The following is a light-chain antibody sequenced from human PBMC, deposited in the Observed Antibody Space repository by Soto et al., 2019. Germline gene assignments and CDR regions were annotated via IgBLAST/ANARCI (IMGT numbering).Light chain of an antibody. J-gene: IGLJ1*01. Sequence: QSVLTQPRSVSGSPGQSVAISCTGTSTDVGGYNYVSWFQHHPGQAPKVMIYDVDKRPSGVPDRFSGSKSGNTASLTISGLRAEDEADYYCCSYAGGPYVFGGGTKLTVL. CDR2: DVD. V-gene: IGLV2-11*01. CDR3: CSYAGGPYV. CDR1: STDVGGYNY.